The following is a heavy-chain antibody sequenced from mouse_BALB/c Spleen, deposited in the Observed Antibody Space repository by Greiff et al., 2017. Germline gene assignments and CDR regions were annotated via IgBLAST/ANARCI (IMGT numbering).Heavy chain of an antibody. Sequence: EVHLVESGGGLVKPGGSLKLSCAASGFTFSDYYMYWVRQTPEKRLEWVATISDGGSYTYYPDSVKGRFTISRDNAKNNLYLQMSSLKSEDTAMYYCARGGLLRNAAMDYWGQGTSVTVSS. D-gene: IGHD2-3*01. V-gene: IGHV5-4*02. J-gene: IGHJ4*01. CDR2: ISDGGSYT. CDR3: ARGGLLRNAAMDY. CDR1: GFTFSDYY.